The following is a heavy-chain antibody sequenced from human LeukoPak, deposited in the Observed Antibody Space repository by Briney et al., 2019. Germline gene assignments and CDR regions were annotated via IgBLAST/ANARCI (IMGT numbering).Heavy chain of an antibody. Sequence: SVKVSCKASGGTFSSYAISWVRQAPGQGLEWMGGIIPIFGTANYAQKFQGRVTITTDESTSTAYMELSSLRSEDTAVYYCARGGVGATNMFLDYWGQGTLVTVSS. CDR2: IIPIFGTA. J-gene: IGHJ4*02. D-gene: IGHD1-26*01. V-gene: IGHV1-69*05. CDR3: ARGGVGATNMFLDY. CDR1: GGTFSSYA.